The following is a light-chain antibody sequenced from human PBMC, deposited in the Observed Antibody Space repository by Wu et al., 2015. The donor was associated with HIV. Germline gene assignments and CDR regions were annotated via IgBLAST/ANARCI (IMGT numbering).Light chain of an antibody. CDR2: DGS. V-gene: IGKV1-12*01. CDR1: QDVGSS. J-gene: IGKJ2*01. Sequence: IEMTQSPPFVSAFVGGTVIITCRASQDVGSSLAWYRLRPKIGLQLVIYDGSRLQSEVPPRFSGSVSGTLFVLTITGLQPEDVGIYFCQQGHSFPQTFGQGT. CDR3: QQGHSFPQT.